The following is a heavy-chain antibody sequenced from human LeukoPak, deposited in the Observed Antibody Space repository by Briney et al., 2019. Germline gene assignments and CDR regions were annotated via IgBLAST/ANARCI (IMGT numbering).Heavy chain of an antibody. Sequence: GGSLRLSCAASGFIVNSNYMNWVRQAPGKGLEWVSVLYSDDTTYYADSVKGRFTISRDSSKNTLYLQMNNLRAEDTAVYYCARDHGDGYNLDWGQGTLVTVSS. D-gene: IGHD5-24*01. J-gene: IGHJ4*02. CDR2: LYSDDTT. CDR1: GFIVNSNY. CDR3: ARDHGDGYNLD. V-gene: IGHV3-53*01.